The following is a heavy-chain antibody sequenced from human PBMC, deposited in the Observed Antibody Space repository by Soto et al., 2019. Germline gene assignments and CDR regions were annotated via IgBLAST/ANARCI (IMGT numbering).Heavy chain of an antibody. D-gene: IGHD6-13*01. Sequence: QVKLQESGPGLVKPSETLSLTCTVSGDSVSSRAYYWSWVRQPPGKGLEWIGYIYYNAITNYNPSLKSRVTILVDTSKSEISLTLNSVTAADTAVYYCARANIAAAGTIFDPWGQGVLVTVSA. CDR1: GDSVSSRAYY. V-gene: IGHV4-61*08. CDR2: IYYNAIT. CDR3: ARANIAAAGTIFDP. J-gene: IGHJ5*02.